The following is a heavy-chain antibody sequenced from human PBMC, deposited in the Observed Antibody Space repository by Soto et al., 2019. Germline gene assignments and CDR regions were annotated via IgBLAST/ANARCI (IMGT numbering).Heavy chain of an antibody. V-gene: IGHV3-48*01. CDR2: ISPAGSSI. D-gene: IGHD3-10*01. J-gene: IGHJ3*02. Sequence: EGQLVEFGGGLVKPGGSLRLSCAASGFSFSIYSYNWVRQAPGKGLEWLSYISPAGSSIYYADSVKGRFTISRESARDSLYLEMNSLRAEDTAVYYCAKDRGGSGAFDIWGQGTMVTVSS. CDR3: AKDRGGSGAFDI. CDR1: GFSFSIYS.